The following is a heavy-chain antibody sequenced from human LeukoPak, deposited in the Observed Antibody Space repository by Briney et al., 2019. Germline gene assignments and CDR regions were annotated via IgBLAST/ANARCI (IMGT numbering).Heavy chain of an antibody. CDR1: GDSVSSSNYY. V-gene: IGHV4-39*01. D-gene: IGHD2-2*01. J-gene: IGHJ5*01. CDR2: PYYDGRT. Sequence: SETLSLTCTVFGDSVSSSNYYWAWLRQPPGKGLDWIGSPYYDGRTYYSPSLESRVTVSVDTSKNQFSLKLSSVTAADTAVYYCARRLRILVAPGGWFDSWGQGTLVTVSS. CDR3: ARRLRILVAPGGWFDS.